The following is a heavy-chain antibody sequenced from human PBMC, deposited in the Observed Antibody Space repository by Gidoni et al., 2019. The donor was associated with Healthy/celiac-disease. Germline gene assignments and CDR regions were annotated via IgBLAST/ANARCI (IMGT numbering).Heavy chain of an antibody. D-gene: IGHD6-19*01. Sequence: QVQLVQSGAEVKKPGSSVKVSCKASGGTFSSYAISWVRQAPGQGLEWMGRIIPILGIANYAQKFQGRVTITADKSTSTAYMELSSLRSEDTAVYYCAREMPYSSGWYLFDYWGQGTLVTVSS. CDR3: AREMPYSSGWYLFDY. CDR2: IIPILGIA. V-gene: IGHV1-69*04. J-gene: IGHJ4*02. CDR1: GGTFSSYA.